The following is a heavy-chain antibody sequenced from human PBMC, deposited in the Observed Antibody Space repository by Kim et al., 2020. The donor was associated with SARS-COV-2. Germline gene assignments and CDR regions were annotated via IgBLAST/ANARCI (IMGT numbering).Heavy chain of an antibody. CDR3: AKDSSSSWYHWFDP. D-gene: IGHD6-13*01. Sequence: GGSLRLSCAASGFTFSSYGMHWVRQAPGKGLEWVAVISYDGSNKYYADSVKGRFTISRDNSKNTLYLQMNSLRAEDTAAYYCAKDSSSSWYHWFDPWGQGTLVTVSS. V-gene: IGHV3-30*18. CDR2: ISYDGSNK. CDR1: GFTFSSYG. J-gene: IGHJ5*02.